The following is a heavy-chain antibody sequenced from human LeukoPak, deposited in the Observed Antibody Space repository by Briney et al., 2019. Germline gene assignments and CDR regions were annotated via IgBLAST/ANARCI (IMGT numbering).Heavy chain of an antibody. CDR1: GFTFSTFA. Sequence: PGGSLRLSCVASGFTFSTFAMSWVRQAPGKGLEWVSAISGSGGSTYYADSVKGRFTISRDNSKNTLYLQMNSLRAEDTAVYYCAKDLGSSSWDDAFDIWGQGTMVTVSS. CDR2: ISGSGGST. CDR3: AKDLGSSSWDDAFDI. D-gene: IGHD6-13*01. V-gene: IGHV3-23*01. J-gene: IGHJ3*02.